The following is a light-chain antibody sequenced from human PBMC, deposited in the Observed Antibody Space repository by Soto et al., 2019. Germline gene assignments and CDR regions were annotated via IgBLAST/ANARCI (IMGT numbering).Light chain of an antibody. V-gene: IGKV3-11*01. CDR1: QSVGTF. J-gene: IGKJ4*01. Sequence: EIVLTQSPATLSLSPGERATLSCRASQSVGTFLAWYQHKPGQAPRLHIYDASNRATGVPARFSGSGSGTDFTLTISSLEPEDFAVYYCEQRSNWPPALTFGGGTKVEIK. CDR3: EQRSNWPPALT. CDR2: DAS.